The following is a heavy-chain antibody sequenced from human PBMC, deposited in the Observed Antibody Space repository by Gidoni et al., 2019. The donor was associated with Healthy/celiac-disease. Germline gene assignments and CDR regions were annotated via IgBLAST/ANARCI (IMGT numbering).Heavy chain of an antibody. Sequence: QVQLVQSGAEVKKPGASVKVSCKASGYTFTSYGIRWVRQAPGQGLEWMGWISAYNGNTNYAQKLQGRVTMTTDTSTSTAYMELRSLRSDDTAVYYCARDLLGVAHYYYYYGMDVWGQGTTVTVSS. CDR1: GYTFTSYG. CDR2: ISAYNGNT. V-gene: IGHV1-18*01. J-gene: IGHJ6*02. D-gene: IGHD2-8*02. CDR3: ARDLLGVAHYYYYYGMDV.